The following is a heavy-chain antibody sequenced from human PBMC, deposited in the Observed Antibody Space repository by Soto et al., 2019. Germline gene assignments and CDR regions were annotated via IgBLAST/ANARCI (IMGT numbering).Heavy chain of an antibody. CDR2: ISAYNGNT. J-gene: IGHJ6*02. Sequence: ASVKVSCKASGYTFTSYGISWVRQAPGQGLEWMGWISAYNGNTNYAQKLQGRVTMTTDTSTSTAYMELRSLRSDDTAVSYCADDLPLCGWGSYYNAYYYNDMDAWGQGTTVTVS. D-gene: IGHD3-10*01. CDR1: GYTFTSYG. V-gene: IGHV1-18*01. CDR3: ADDLPLCGWGSYYNAYYYNDMDA.